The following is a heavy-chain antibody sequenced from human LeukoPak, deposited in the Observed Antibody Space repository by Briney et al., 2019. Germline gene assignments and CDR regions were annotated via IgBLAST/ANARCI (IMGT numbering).Heavy chain of an antibody. CDR1: GGSISSYY. V-gene: IGHV4-59*01. CDR2: IYYSGST. Sequence: SETLSLTCTVSGGSISSYYWSWIRQPSGKGLEWIGYIYYSGSTNYNPSLKSRVTISVDTSKNQFSLKLSSVTAADTAVYYCAREQQWLAIDYWGQGTLVTVSS. J-gene: IGHJ4*02. D-gene: IGHD6-19*01. CDR3: AREQQWLAIDY.